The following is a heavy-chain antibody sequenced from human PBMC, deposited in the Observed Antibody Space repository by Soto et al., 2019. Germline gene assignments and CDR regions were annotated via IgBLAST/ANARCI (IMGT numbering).Heavy chain of an antibody. Sequence: GASVKVSCKASGGTFSSYAISWVRQAPGQGLEWMGGIIPIFGTANYAQKFQGRVTITADESTSTAYMELSSLRSEDTAVYYCAKSGPTVVVPAAKGYYYGMDVWGQGTTVTVSS. V-gene: IGHV1-69*13. CDR3: AKSGPTVVVPAAKGYYYGMDV. CDR1: GGTFSSYA. CDR2: IIPIFGTA. D-gene: IGHD2-2*01. J-gene: IGHJ6*02.